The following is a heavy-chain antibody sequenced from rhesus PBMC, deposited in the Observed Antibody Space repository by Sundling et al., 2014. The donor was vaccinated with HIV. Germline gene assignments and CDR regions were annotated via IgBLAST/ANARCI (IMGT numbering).Heavy chain of an antibody. CDR3: ARASHCTGGVCRFTYFDY. CDR2: IYVSSMST. D-gene: IGHD2-39*02. V-gene: IGHV4S10*01. J-gene: IGHJ4*01. Sequence: QVQLQESGPRSGEAFGDPCPLTCAVSGGSISDSYRWSWIRQPPGKGLEWIGYIYVSSMSTKYNPSLKSRLSISEDTSKNQFSLKLSSVTAADTAVYYCARASHCTGGVCRFTYFDYWGQGVLVTVSS. CDR1: GGSISDSYR.